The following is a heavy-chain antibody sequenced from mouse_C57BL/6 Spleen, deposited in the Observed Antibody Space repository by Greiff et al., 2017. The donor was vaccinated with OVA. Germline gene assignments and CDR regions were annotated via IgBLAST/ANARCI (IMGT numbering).Heavy chain of an antibody. CDR1: GYTFTDYE. V-gene: IGHV1-15*01. Sequence: VQLQQSGAELVRPGASVTLSCKASGYTFTDYEMHWVKQTHVHGLEWIGALDPETGGTAYNQKFKGKAILTADKSSSTAYMELRSLTSEDSAIYYCTRFSITAVAGYAMDDWGQGTSVTVAS. D-gene: IGHD1-1*01. CDR3: TRFSITAVAGYAMDD. CDR2: LDPETGGT. J-gene: IGHJ4*01.